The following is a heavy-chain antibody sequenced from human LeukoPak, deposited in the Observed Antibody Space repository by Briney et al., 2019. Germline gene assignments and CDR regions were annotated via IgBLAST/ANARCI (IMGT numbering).Heavy chain of an antibody. D-gene: IGHD1-1*01. Sequence: PGGSLRLSRAASGFTFTAYTINWVRQAPGKGLEWVSAISGSGGSTYYADSVKGRFTISRDNSKNTLYLQMNSLRAEDTAVYYCAKTSRATVQAFDPWGQGTLVTVSS. CDR1: GFTFTAYT. CDR2: ISGSGGST. CDR3: AKTSRATVQAFDP. J-gene: IGHJ5*02. V-gene: IGHV3-23*01.